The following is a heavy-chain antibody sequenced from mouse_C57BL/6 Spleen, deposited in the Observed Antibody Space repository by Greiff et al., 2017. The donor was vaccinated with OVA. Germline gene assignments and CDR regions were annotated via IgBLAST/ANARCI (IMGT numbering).Heavy chain of an antibody. J-gene: IGHJ3*01. CDR3: ARELPWFAY. CDR2: INPNHGGT. V-gene: IGHV1-26*01. CDR1: GYTFTDYY. Sequence: EVQLQQSGPELVKPGASVKISCKASGYTFTDYYMNWVKQSHGKSLEWIGDINPNHGGTSYNQKFKGKATLTVDKSSSTAYMELRSLTSEDSAVYYCARELPWFAYWGQGTLVTVSA.